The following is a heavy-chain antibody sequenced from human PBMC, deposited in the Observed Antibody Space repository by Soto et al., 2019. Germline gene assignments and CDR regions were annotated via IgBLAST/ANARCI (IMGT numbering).Heavy chain of an antibody. V-gene: IGHV2-5*01. CDR1: EFSLSTSAVG. J-gene: IGHJ3*01. CDR3: AHTNAGYYYLLGAFDV. CDR2: IYWNDDK. Sequence: QITLKESGPTLVKPTQTLTLTCTFSEFSLSTSAVGVGWIRQPPGEALEWLALIYWNDDKRYSPSLKSRLSITKDTSKNQVVLTLTRMDPVDTATYFCAHTNAGYYYLLGAFDVWGQGTMVTVSS. D-gene: IGHD3-22*01.